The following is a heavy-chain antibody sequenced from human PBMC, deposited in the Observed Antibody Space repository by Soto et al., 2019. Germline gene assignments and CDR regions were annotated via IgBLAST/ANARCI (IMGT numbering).Heavy chain of an antibody. CDR2: IYRTGST. D-gene: IGHD1-7*01. V-gene: IGHV4-4*02. CDR3: ASRDPGTSVDY. CDR1: GGSFTSNNW. Sequence: PSETLSLTCAVSGGSFTSNNWWTWARQPPGQGLEWIGEIYRTGSTNYDPSLKSRVTISLDKSENQFSLKVTSPTAADTAVYYCASRDPGTSVDYWGQGTLVTVSS. J-gene: IGHJ4*02.